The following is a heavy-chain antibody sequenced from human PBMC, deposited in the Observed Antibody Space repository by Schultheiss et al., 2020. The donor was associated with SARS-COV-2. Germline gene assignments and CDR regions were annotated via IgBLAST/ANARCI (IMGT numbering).Heavy chain of an antibody. CDR2: ISGNTARI. D-gene: IGHD4-17*01. Sequence: GESLKISCAASGFTFRDYAMSWVRQAPGKGLAWVSGISGNTARINYADSVKGRFTISRDNSRNTLYLQMNSLRAEDTAVYYCAKKRHGDYFLPLDYWGQGTVVTFSS. CDR1: GFTFRDYA. J-gene: IGHJ4*02. CDR3: AKKRHGDYFLPLDY. V-gene: IGHV3-23*01.